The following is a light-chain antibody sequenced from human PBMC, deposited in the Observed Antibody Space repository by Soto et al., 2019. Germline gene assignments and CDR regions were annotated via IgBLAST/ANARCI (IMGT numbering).Light chain of an antibody. V-gene: IGKV1-5*03. Sequence: DIQMTQSPSTLSASVGDRVIITCRASQGIGVWLAWYQQKPGKAPKLLIYHTSTLASGVPSRFSGSGSGTEFTLTISCLQPDDFAAYYCQQYSSYSVFTFGPGTKVDIK. CDR1: QGIGVW. J-gene: IGKJ3*01. CDR2: HTS. CDR3: QQYSSYSVFT.